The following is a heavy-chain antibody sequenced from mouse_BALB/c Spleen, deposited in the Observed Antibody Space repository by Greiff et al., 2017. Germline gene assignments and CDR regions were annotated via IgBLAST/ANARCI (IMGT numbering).Heavy chain of an antibody. CDR2: ISYSGST. J-gene: IGHJ1*01. CDR3: ARSPITTVGYWYFDV. Sequence: VQLKESGPSLVKPSQTLSLTCSVTGDSITSGYWNWIRKFPGNKLEYMGYISYSGSTYYNPSLKSRISITRDTSKNQYYLQLNSVTTEDTATYYCARSPITTVGYWYFDVWGAGTTVTVSS. V-gene: IGHV3-8*02. CDR1: GDSITSGY. D-gene: IGHD1-1*01.